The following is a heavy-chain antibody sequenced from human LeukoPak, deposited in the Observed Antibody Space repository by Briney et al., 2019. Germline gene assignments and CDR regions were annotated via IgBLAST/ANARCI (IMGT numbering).Heavy chain of an antibody. CDR3: ARGNSNGWSSLYYFDY. Sequence: PSDTLSHTCAVYGGSFSGYYWSWIRQPPAKGLDWIGEINHSGSINYNPSLKSLVTISVDTSKNQFSLKLSSVTAADTAVYYCARGNSNGWSSLYYFDYWGQGTLVTVSP. J-gene: IGHJ4*02. CDR1: GGSFSGYY. D-gene: IGHD6-19*01. V-gene: IGHV4-34*01. CDR2: INHSGSI.